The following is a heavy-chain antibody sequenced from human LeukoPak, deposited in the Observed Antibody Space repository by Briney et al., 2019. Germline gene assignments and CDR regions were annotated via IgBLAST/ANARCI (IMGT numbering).Heavy chain of an antibody. CDR1: GDSISSGDYY. J-gene: IGHJ6*03. CDR2: IKEDGSEK. Sequence: ETLSLTCTVSGDSISSGDYYWSWVRQAPGKGLEWVANIKEDGSEKYYVDSVKGRFTISRDNTKNSLYLQMNSLRAEDTALYFCASLRGSICSGSTCYYYYMDVWGKGTTVTISS. V-gene: IGHV3-7*01. D-gene: IGHD2-15*01. CDR3: ASLRGSICSGSTCYYYYMDV.